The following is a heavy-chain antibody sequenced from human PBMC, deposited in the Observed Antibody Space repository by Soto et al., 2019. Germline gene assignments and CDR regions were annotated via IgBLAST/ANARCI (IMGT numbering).Heavy chain of an antibody. CDR3: AALATAMFKTAGY. V-gene: IGHV3-7*01. CDR1: GYSISTYW. D-gene: IGHD5-18*01. J-gene: IGHJ4*02. CDR2: VKQDGSEE. Sequence: GGSLRLSCAASGYSISTYWMSWVRQAPGKGLEWVANVKQDGSEEYYVDSVKGRFTISRDSAKNSLYLQMNSLRAEDTAVYYCAALATAMFKTAGYWGQGTLVTVSS.